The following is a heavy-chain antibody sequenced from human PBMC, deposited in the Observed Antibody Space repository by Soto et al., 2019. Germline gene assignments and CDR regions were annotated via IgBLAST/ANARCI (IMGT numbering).Heavy chain of an antibody. J-gene: IGHJ6*02. CDR2: ISFGGSDS. D-gene: IGHD3-10*01. V-gene: IGHV3-30*09. Sequence: QVQLVESGGAVVQPGRSLRLSCAASGFTFNRYAMHWVRQAPGKGLEWVAFISFGGSDSYYADSVKGRFALSRDNSKNTMYREMNSLRPEDTAVYYCGKPHGYGSGRNTLFGVAVWGQGTAVTVSS. CDR3: GKPHGYGSGRNTLFGVAV. CDR1: GFTFNRYA.